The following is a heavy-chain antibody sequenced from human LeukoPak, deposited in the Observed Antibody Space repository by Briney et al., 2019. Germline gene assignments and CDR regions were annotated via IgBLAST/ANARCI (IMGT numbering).Heavy chain of an antibody. CDR1: GGSISSGGYY. J-gene: IGHJ4*02. CDR3: ARDDGYSAFDY. D-gene: IGHD5-24*01. CDR2: IYYSGST. V-gene: IGHV4-31*03. Sequence: SETLSLTCTVSGGSISSGGYYWSWIRQHPGKGLEWIGYIYYSGSTYYNPSLKSRVTISVDTSKHQLSLKLSSVTAADTAVYYCARDDGYSAFDYWGQGPLVTVSS.